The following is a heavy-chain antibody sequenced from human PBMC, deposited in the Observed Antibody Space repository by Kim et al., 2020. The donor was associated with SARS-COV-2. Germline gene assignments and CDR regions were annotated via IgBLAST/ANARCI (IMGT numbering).Heavy chain of an antibody. J-gene: IGHJ4*02. V-gene: IGHV4-61*01. Sequence: SETLSLTCTVSGGSVSSASYYWNWIRQPPGKGLEWIGYIYYSGVANYNSSLRSRVTISLDTSKNQFSLRLSSVTAADTAFYYCARGQLRYSLDYWGQGTLVTVSS. CDR1: GGSVSSASYY. CDR3: ARGQLRYSLDY. D-gene: IGHD3-9*01. CDR2: IYYSGVA.